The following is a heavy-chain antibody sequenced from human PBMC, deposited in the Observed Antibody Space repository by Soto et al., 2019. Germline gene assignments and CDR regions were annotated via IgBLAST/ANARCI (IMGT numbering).Heavy chain of an antibody. D-gene: IGHD6-19*01. J-gene: IGHJ6*02. V-gene: IGHV4-59*01. Sequence: SETLSLTCTVSDDSSSNYKWSWIRQPPGKGLEWIGYIYYSGSTNYNPSLKSRVTISVDTSKNQFSLKLSSVTAADTAVYYCARRSSGWDYYGMDVWGQGTTVTVSS. CDR3: ARRSSGWDYYGMDV. CDR1: DDSSSNYK. CDR2: IYYSGST.